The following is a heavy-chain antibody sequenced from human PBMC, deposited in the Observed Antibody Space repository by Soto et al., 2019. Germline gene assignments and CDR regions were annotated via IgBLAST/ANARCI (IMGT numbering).Heavy chain of an antibody. D-gene: IGHD3-22*01. V-gene: IGHV4-59*01. Sequence: SXTLSLTCTVSGGSISSYYWSWIRQPPVMGLEWIGYIYYSESTNYNPSLKSRVTISVDTSKNQFSLRLSSVTAADTAVYYCARGITVIVVGENWFDPWGQGTLVTVSS. CDR2: IYYSEST. CDR1: GGSISSYY. J-gene: IGHJ5*02. CDR3: ARGITVIVVGENWFDP.